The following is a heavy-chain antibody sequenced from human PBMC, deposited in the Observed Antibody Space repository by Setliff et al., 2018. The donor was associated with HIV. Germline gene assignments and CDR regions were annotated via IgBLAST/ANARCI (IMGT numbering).Heavy chain of an antibody. V-gene: IGHV4-38-2*01. CDR3: ARAFGSGSYRWFDP. J-gene: IGHJ5*02. CDR1: GYSISIGYY. Sequence: PSETLSLTCAVSGYSISIGYYWGWIRQAPGKGLEWSGNIYHSGITYYNPSLKSRVTISVDTSKNQFSLRLSSVTAADSAVYYCARAFGSGSYRWFDPWGQGTLVTVSS. D-gene: IGHD3-10*01. CDR2: IYHSGIT.